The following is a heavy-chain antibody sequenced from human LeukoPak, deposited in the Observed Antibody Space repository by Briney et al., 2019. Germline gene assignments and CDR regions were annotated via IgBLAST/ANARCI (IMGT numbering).Heavy chain of an antibody. CDR3: ARSDNWNFFDY. J-gene: IGHJ4*02. CDR2: IYYSGST. CDR1: GGSISHYY. Sequence: PSGTLSLTCTVSGGSISHYYWSWIRQPPGKGLEWIGYIYYSGSTNYNPSLKSRVTMSVDTSKNQFSLKLSSVTAADTAVYYCARSDNWNFFDYWGQGTLVTVSS. D-gene: IGHD1-20*01. V-gene: IGHV4-59*01.